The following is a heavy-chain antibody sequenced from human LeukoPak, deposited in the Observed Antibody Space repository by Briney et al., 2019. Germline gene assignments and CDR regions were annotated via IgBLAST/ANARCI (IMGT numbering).Heavy chain of an antibody. D-gene: IGHD5-24*01. Sequence: GGSRRLSCAAPGFTFSSYSINGVRQAPGEGLEWVSSVSSSSSYIYYADSVKGRFTISRDNAKNSLYLQMNSLRAEDTAVYYCARDSNGYNGFDYWGQGTLVTVSS. J-gene: IGHJ4*02. CDR2: VSSSSSYI. CDR3: ARDSNGYNGFDY. V-gene: IGHV3-21*01. CDR1: GFTFSSYS.